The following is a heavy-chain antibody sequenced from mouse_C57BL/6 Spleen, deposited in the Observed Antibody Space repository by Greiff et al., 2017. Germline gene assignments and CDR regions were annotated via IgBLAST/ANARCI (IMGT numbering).Heavy chain of an antibody. J-gene: IGHJ1*03. CDR2: FYPGSGSI. CDR1: GYTFTEYT. D-gene: IGHD2-4*01. CDR3: ARHEARGFDYYWYFDV. V-gene: IGHV1-62-2*01. Sequence: VQLQQSGAELVKPGASVKLSCKASGYTFTEYTIHWVKQRPGQGLEWIGWFYPGSGSIKYNEKFKDKATLTADKSSSTVYMGLSRLTSEDSAVYVCARHEARGFDYYWYFDVWGTGTTVTVAS.